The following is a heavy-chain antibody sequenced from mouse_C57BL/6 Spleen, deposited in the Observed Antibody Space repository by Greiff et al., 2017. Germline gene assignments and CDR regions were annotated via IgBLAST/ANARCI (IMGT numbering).Heavy chain of an antibody. Sequence: QVTLKESGAELVRPGASVTLSCKASGYTFTDYEMHWVKQTPVHGLEWIGAIDPETGGTAYNQKFKGKAILTSDKSSSTAYMELRSLTSEDSAFYYCKRSGGDYYAMGYWGQGTSVTVSS. J-gene: IGHJ4*01. D-gene: IGHD3-1*01. CDR2: IDPETGGT. CDR3: KRSGGDYYAMGY. CDR1: GYTFTDYE. V-gene: IGHV1-15*01.